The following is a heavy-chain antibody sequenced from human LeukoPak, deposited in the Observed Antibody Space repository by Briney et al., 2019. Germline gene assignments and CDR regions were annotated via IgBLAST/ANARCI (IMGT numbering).Heavy chain of an antibody. CDR2: IIPILAIT. Sequence: GSSVKVSCKASGGTFSSYAISWVRQAPGQGLEWMGRIIPILAITNYAQKSQGRVTITADKSTSTAYMELSRLRSDDTAVYYCARDPFVSADYYYYYGMDVWGQGTTVTVSS. CDR1: GGTFSSYA. D-gene: IGHD3-3*01. V-gene: IGHV1-69*04. J-gene: IGHJ6*02. CDR3: ARDPFVSADYYYYYGMDV.